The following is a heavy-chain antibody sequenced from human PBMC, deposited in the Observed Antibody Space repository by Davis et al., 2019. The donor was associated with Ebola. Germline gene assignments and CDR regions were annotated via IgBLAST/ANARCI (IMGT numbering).Heavy chain of an antibody. Sequence: PSETLSLTCPISGDSVSTAGWNWIRQSPSRGLEWLGRTYYKSKWYNDYAASVKSRITINPDTSKNQFSLQLNSVTPEDTAVYYCARGWLRTSFDYWGQGTLVTVSS. CDR2: TYYKSKWYN. CDR1: GDSVSTAG. CDR3: ARGWLRTSFDY. D-gene: IGHD6-19*01. J-gene: IGHJ4*02. V-gene: IGHV6-1*01.